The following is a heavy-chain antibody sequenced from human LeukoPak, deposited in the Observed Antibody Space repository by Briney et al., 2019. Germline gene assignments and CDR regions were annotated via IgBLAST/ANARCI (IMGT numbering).Heavy chain of an antibody. V-gene: IGHV3-74*01. CDR1: GNYW. CDR3: AKDLGDMVNYFDY. Sequence: AGGSLRLSCAASGNYWMHWVRQVPGKGLVWVSHINSDGSWTSYADSVKGRFTISRDNSKNTLYLQMNSLRAEDTAVYYCAKDLGDMVNYFDYWGQGTLVTVSS. CDR2: INSDGSWT. J-gene: IGHJ4*02. D-gene: IGHD2-21*01.